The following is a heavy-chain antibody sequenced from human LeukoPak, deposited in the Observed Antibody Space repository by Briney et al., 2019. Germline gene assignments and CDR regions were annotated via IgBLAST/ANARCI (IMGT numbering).Heavy chain of an antibody. CDR1: GFTFSSYG. J-gene: IGHJ4*02. CDR3: ARGSGFYYGSGSYSGFDY. CDR2: IWYDGSNK. Sequence: PGGSLRLSCAASGFTFSSYGMHWVRQAPGKGLEWVALIWYDGSNKYDADSVKGRFTICRDKSKNTRYLKMSCLRAEDSAVYYCARGSGFYYGSGSYSGFDYWGQGTLVTVSS. V-gene: IGHV3-33*01. D-gene: IGHD3-10*01.